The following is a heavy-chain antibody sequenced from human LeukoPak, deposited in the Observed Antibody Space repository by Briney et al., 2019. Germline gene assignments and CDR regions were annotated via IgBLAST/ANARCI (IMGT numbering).Heavy chain of an antibody. CDR1: GFTFSGYS. J-gene: IGHJ4*02. CDR2: ISGGGDAA. Sequence: PGGSLRLSCTASGFTFSGYSMNWIRQAPGKGLEWVSTISGGGDAAYYADSVKGRFTISRDNSKNTLYLQMNSLRAEDTAVYYCSRKYDSSGYFDYWGRGTLVTVSS. V-gene: IGHV3-23*01. CDR3: SRKYDSSGYFDY. D-gene: IGHD3-22*01.